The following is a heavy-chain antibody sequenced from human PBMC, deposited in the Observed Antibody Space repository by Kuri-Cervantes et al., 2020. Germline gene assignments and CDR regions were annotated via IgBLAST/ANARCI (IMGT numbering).Heavy chain of an antibody. CDR1: GYTFTSYD. D-gene: IGHD3-22*01. V-gene: IGHV1-8*01. CDR3: ARDRGYYDSSGYLGDEFDY. CDR2: MNPNSGNT. Sequence: ASVKVSCKASGYTFTSYDINWVRQATGQGLEWMGWMNPNSGNTGYAQKFQGRVTITADESTSTAYMELSSLRSEDTAVYYCARDRGYYDSSGYLGDEFDYWGQGTPVTVSS. J-gene: IGHJ4*02.